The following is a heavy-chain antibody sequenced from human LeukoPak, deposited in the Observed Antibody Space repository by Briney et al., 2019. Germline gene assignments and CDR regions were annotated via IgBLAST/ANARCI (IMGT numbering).Heavy chain of an antibody. Sequence: GGSLRLSCAASGFTFTSYAMSWVRQAPGKGLEWVSAISGNGGATYYADSVKGRFTISRDNSKNTLHLQMNSLRAEDTALYYCAEATTAIVVDNFFDYWGQGTLVSVSS. CDR3: AEATTAIVVDNFFDY. J-gene: IGHJ4*02. CDR2: ISGNGGAT. D-gene: IGHD3-22*01. CDR1: GFTFTSYA. V-gene: IGHV3-23*01.